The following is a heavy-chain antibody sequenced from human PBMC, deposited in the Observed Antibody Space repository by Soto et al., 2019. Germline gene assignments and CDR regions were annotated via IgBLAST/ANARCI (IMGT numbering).Heavy chain of an antibody. V-gene: IGHV3-53*05. CDR1: DFTVSTNY. CDR3: ARDGAMVRGVVGAFDI. J-gene: IGHJ3*02. CDR2: IYAGGNT. D-gene: IGHD3-10*01. Sequence: PGGSLRLSCAASDFTVSTNYMSWVRQAPGKGLEWVSIIYAGGNTYYADSVKGRFTISRDNSKNTLYLQMNSLRGEDTAVYYCARDGAMVRGVVGAFDIWGQGTMVTVSS.